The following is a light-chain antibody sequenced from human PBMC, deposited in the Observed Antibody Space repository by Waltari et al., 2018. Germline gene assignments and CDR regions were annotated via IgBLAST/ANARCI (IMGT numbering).Light chain of an antibody. Sequence: QSALTQPASVSGSPGQSITISCTGTSSDVGGYNYVSWDQQHPGKAPKLIIYDVSKRPSGVSNRFSGSKSGNTASLTISGLQAEDAADYYCSSYTSSSTYVFGTGTKVTVL. CDR3: SSYTSSSTYV. CDR2: DVS. J-gene: IGLJ1*01. V-gene: IGLV2-14*01. CDR1: SSDVGGYNY.